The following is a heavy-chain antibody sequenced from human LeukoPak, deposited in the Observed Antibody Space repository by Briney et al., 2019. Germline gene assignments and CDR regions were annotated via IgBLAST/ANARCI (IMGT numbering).Heavy chain of an antibody. CDR1: GFTFSSYA. J-gene: IGHJ4*02. CDR3: ANSNGDYVIDY. Sequence: GGSLRLSCAASGFTFSSYAMHWVRQAPGKGLEWVAVISYDGSNKYYADSVKGRFTISRDNSKNTLYLQMNSLRAEDTAVYYCANSNGDYVIDYWGQGTLVTVSS. CDR2: ISYDGSNK. V-gene: IGHV3-30*04. D-gene: IGHD4-17*01.